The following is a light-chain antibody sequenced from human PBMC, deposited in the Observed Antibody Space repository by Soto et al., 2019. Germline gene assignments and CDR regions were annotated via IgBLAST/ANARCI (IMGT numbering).Light chain of an antibody. CDR2: DAS. CDR3: QQYNSFRT. J-gene: IGKJ1*01. CDR1: QSISSW. V-gene: IGKV1-5*01. Sequence: DIQMTQSPSTLSASVGDRVTITCRASQSISSWLAWYQQKPGKAPKLLIYDASGLESWVPSRFSGSGSGTEFTFTISILQSNDFATYYCQQYNSFRTFGQGTKVEIK.